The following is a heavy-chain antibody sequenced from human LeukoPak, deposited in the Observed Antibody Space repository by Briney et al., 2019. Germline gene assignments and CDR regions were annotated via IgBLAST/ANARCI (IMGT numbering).Heavy chain of an antibody. J-gene: IGHJ4*02. D-gene: IGHD3-10*01. V-gene: IGHV1-2*02. Sequence: GASVKVSCKASGYTFTGYYMHWVRQAHGQGLEWMGWINPNSGGTNYAQKFQGRVALTRDTSISTAYMELSWLRSDDTAVYYCARGLYYFDYWGQGTLVTVSS. CDR1: GYTFTGYY. CDR3: ARGLYYFDY. CDR2: INPNSGGT.